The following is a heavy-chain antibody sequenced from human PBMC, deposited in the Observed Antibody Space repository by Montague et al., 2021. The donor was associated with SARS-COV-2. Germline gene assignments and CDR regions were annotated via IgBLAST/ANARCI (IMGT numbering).Heavy chain of an antibody. V-gene: IGHV4-59*01. CDR1: GGSISTSY. CDR3: ARDQGHNRWIYDY. Sequence: SQTLSLTCSVFGGSISTSYWSWIRQSPGKGLEWIGYISYSGSTNYNPSLKSRVTISMDTSENQFSLKLTSVTAADTVVYYCARDQGHNRWIYDYWGQGTLVTVSS. J-gene: IGHJ4*02. CDR2: ISYSGST. D-gene: IGHD1-14*01.